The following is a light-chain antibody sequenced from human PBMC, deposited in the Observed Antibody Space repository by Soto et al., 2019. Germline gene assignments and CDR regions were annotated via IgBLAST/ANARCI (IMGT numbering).Light chain of an antibody. J-gene: IGKJ3*01. CDR2: GAS. CDR1: QSISSSY. V-gene: IGKV3-20*01. Sequence: EVELTQSPGTLSLSPGERATLSCRASQSISSSYLAWYQQKPGQAPRLLIYGASSKATGIPDRFSGSGSGTDFTLTISRLEPEDFAVYYCQHYCSSPPFTFGPGTKVDIK. CDR3: QHYCSSPPFT.